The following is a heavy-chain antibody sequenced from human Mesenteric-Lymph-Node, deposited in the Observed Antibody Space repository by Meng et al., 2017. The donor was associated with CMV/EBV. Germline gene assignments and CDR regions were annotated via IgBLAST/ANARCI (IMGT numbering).Heavy chain of an antibody. V-gene: IGHV4-4*02. Sequence: SCCCIRKSNWWSWVRQPPGKGLEWIGEIYQSGRTNYDPSLKSRVPISVDKSKSQFSLKVASLTAADTAVYYCAGIDCSGGSCHSIDYWGQGALVTVSS. CDR2: IYQSGRT. CDR1: CCCIRKSNW. CDR3: AGIDCSGGSCHSIDY. J-gene: IGHJ4*02. D-gene: IGHD2-15*01.